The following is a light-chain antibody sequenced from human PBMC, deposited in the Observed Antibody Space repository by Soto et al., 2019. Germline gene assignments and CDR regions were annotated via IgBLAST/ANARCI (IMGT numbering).Light chain of an antibody. V-gene: IGKV3-11*01. CDR1: QSVSLY. CDR3: QQRNNWPPKIT. Sequence: EIMLAQSPATLSWSPGERAPLPCRAHQSVSLYLSSYQQKPAPAPRLLIYDAANRATAIPPRFSGSGSGTDFSLTISSLEPEDFAVYYCQQRNNWPPKITFGQGTRLEI. CDR2: DAA. J-gene: IGKJ5*01.